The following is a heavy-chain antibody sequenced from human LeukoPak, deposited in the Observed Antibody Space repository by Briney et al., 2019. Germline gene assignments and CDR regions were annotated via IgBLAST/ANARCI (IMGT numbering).Heavy chain of an antibody. J-gene: IGHJ5*02. V-gene: IGHV3-15*01. CDR2: SKSKTDGGTT. D-gene: IGHD2-2*01. CDR1: GFTLSSAW. Sequence: KSGGSLRLSCAGSGFTLSSAWMTWVRQAPGKGLEWVGLSKSKTDGGTTDYAAPVKGRFTISRDDSKNTLYPQMNSLKTEDTAVYYCAKYCISADCYANWFGPWGQGTLVTVSS. CDR3: AKYCISADCYANWFGP.